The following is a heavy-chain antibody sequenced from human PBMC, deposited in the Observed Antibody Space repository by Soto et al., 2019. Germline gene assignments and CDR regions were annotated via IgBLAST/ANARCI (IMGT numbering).Heavy chain of an antibody. J-gene: IGHJ1*01. V-gene: IGHV4-39*01. CDR1: GDSIRTTTYY. CDR3: ATHNWNLDP. Sequence: QLQLQESGPGLVKPSETLSLTCTVSGDSIRTTTYYWGWIRQPPGKGLEWIGTIYCTGRTLYNPSIKGRVNISVDMSTNQFSLKLSSVTAADTAVYYCATHNWNLDPWGQGTLVTVSS. D-gene: IGHD1-7*01. CDR2: IYCTGRT.